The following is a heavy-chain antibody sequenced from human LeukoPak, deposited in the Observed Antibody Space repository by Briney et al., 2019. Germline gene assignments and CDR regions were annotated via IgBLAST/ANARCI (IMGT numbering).Heavy chain of an antibody. V-gene: IGHV1-2*02. D-gene: IGHD1-26*01. CDR1: GYTFTGYY. CDR3: ERDSGSYVYFDY. J-gene: IGHJ4*02. Sequence: VASVKVSCKASGYTFTGYYMHWVRQAPGQGLEWMGWINPKSGGTHYAQKFQGRVTMTRDTSKRTAHMDLSRLKPDDTPGFYCERDSGSYVYFDYWGQGTLVTVSS. CDR2: INPKSGGT.